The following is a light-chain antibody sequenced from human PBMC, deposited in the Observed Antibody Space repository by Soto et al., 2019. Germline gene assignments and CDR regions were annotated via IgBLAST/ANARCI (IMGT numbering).Light chain of an antibody. CDR3: QHYNSYSEA. CDR2: KAS. J-gene: IGKJ1*01. V-gene: IGKV1-5*03. CDR1: QTISSW. Sequence: DIQMTQSPSTLSGSVGDRVTITCRASQTISSWLAWYQQKPGKAPKLLIYKASTLKSGVPSRFSGSGSGTEFTLTISRLKPDYFATDYCQHYNSYSEAFGQGTKVYLK.